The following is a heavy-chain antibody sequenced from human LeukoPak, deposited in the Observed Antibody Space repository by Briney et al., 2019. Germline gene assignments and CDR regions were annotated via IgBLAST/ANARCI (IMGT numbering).Heavy chain of an antibody. J-gene: IGHJ4*02. CDR2: TNRDGSST. Sequence: PGGSLRLPCAASGFTFSSYWMHWVRQAPGKGPVWVARTNRDGSSTAYADSEKGRFTISKDNAKNTLYLLMNSLRAEDTAVYYCARDSVEWYIFDYWGQGTLVTVSS. D-gene: IGHD3-3*01. V-gene: IGHV3-74*01. CDR3: ARDSVEWYIFDY. CDR1: GFTFSSYW.